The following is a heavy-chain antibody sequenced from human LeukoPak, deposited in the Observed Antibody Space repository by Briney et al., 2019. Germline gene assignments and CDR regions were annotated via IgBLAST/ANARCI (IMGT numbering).Heavy chain of an antibody. Sequence: GGSLRLSCAASGFTFSDYNMRWIRQAPGKGLEWVSSISRSGSTKYYADSVKGRFTISRDNSKNTLYLQMNSLRAEDTAVYYCAKSPTVTSPDYFDYWGQGTLVTVSS. J-gene: IGHJ4*02. CDR2: ISRSGSTK. D-gene: IGHD4-17*01. V-gene: IGHV3-11*01. CDR3: AKSPTVTSPDYFDY. CDR1: GFTFSDYN.